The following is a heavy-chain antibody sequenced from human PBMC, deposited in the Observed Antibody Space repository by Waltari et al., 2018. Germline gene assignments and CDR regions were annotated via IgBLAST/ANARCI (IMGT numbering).Heavy chain of an antibody. Sequence: QLQLQELGPRLVRPSETLSLICRVSGVSITSNRHYWAWIRQSPGQGLEWIGTVSYSGTTYISPSFKSRGSVASDTSKNQVSLILGSVTAADMAVYYCATYIGASVGTAAFDVWGQGTMVTVSS. V-gene: IGHV4-39*01. D-gene: IGHD5-12*01. CDR3: ATYIGASVGTAAFDV. CDR1: GVSITSNRHY. J-gene: IGHJ3*01. CDR2: VSYSGTT.